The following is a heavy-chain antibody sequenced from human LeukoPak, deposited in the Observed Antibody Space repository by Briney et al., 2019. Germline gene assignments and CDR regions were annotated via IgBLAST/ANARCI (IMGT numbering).Heavy chain of an antibody. J-gene: IGHJ6*02. Sequence: SETLSLTCTVSGGSISYYYWSWIRQSPGKGLEWIGYVYYSGTTNYNPSLKSRVTISVDTSKNQFSLQLRSVTAADAAVYYCAREDPQTRVPEGMDVWGQGTTVTVSS. CDR3: AREDPQTRVPEGMDV. V-gene: IGHV4-59*01. D-gene: IGHD4/OR15-4a*01. CDR1: GGSISYYY. CDR2: VYYSGTT.